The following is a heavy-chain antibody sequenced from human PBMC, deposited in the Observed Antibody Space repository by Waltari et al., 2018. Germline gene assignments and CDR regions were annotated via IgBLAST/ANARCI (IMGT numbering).Heavy chain of an antibody. J-gene: IGHJ5*02. CDR2: ISPICGTA. V-gene: IGHV1-69*14. CDR1: GGTFSSYA. CDR3: ARIESGAVAGTDSHWFDP. Sequence: QVQLVHSGVEVEEPGSPVKVSCKASGGTFSSYAISWIRQAPGQGLGWMGRISPICGTANYAQKFQGRVTITADKSTSTAYMELSSLRSEDTAVYYCARIESGAVAGTDSHWFDPWGQGTLVTVSS. D-gene: IGHD6-19*01.